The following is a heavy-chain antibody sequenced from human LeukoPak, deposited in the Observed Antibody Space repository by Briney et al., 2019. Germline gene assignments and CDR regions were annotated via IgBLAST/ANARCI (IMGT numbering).Heavy chain of an antibody. D-gene: IGHD5-18*01. CDR1: GFTFSSYE. CDR2: ILYDGSNK. CDR3: ARAITAYSYGSDYYYYYMDV. Sequence: GGSLRLSCAASGFTFSSYEMNWVRQAPGKGLEWVAVILYDGSNKYYADSVKGRFTISRDNSKNTLYLQMNSLRAEDTAVYYCARAITAYSYGSDYYYYYMDVWGKGTTVTVSS. V-gene: IGHV3-30*04. J-gene: IGHJ6*03.